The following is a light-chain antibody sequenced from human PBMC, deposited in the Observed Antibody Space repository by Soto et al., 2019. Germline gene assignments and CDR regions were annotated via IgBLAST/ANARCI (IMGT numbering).Light chain of an antibody. J-gene: IGLJ3*02. CDR1: SSNIGDDY. V-gene: IGLV1-40*01. CDR3: QSYDSSLSGRV. Sequence: QSVLTQPPSVSAAPGQRITISCSGSSSNIGDDYVSWYQQLPGTAPKLLIFGNNNRPSGVPDRFSGSTSGASASLAITGLQAEDEGDYYCQSYDSSLSGRVFGGGTKLTVL. CDR2: GNN.